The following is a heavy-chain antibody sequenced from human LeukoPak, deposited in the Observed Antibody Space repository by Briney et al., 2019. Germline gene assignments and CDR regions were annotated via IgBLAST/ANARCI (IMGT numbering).Heavy chain of an antibody. CDR2: IYYVGTT. D-gene: IGHD3-10*01. CDR3: ASSRRVPGVSIGYFDS. V-gene: IGHV4-39*01. Sequence: SETLSLTCTVSGGSISSINYYWGWIRQAPGRGLECIGNIYYVGTTYYNPSLRSRVTISVDTSKGQFSLKLSSLTAADTALYYCASSRRVPGVSIGYFDSWGQGTLVTVSS. J-gene: IGHJ4*02. CDR1: GGSISSINYY.